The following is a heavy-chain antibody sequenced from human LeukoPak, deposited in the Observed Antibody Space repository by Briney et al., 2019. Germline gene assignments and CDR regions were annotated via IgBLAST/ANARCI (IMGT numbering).Heavy chain of an antibody. CDR1: GFTLSNYW. CDR2: IKQDGSEK. Sequence: PGGSLRLSCAASGFTLSNYWMSWVRQAPGGGLEWVANIKQDGSEKNYVDSVKGRFTISRDNAKNSLFLQMDGLTAEDTAVYYCAGDRDGGYDSLYYYYYMDVWGKGTTVTVPS. D-gene: IGHD5-12*01. J-gene: IGHJ6*03. V-gene: IGHV3-7*01. CDR3: AGDRDGGYDSLYYYYYMDV.